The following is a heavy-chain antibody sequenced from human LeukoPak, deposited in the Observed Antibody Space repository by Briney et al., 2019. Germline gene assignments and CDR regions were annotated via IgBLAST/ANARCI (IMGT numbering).Heavy chain of an antibody. CDR1: GFTFSGYG. CDR3: AREDYDLLTGYYGDAFDI. CDR2: IKHDGSER. D-gene: IGHD3/OR15-3a*01. Sequence: PGGSLRLSCAASGFTFSGYGMHWVRQAPGKGLEWVANIKHDGSERDYVDSVKGRFTISRDNAKNSLSLHMNSLRAEDTAVYYCAREDYDLLTGYYGDAFDIWGQGTMVTVSS. V-gene: IGHV3-7*01. J-gene: IGHJ3*02.